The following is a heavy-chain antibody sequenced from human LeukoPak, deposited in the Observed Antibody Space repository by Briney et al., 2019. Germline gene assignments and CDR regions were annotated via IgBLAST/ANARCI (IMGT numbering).Heavy chain of an antibody. Sequence: QPGGSLRLSCAASGFTFSSYAMSWVRQAPGKGLEWVSAVSGSGGSTYYADSVKGRFTISRDNSKNTLYLQMNSLRDEDTAVYYCAKDLRGQIVVVPAATVWGYWGQGTLVTVSS. D-gene: IGHD2-2*01. V-gene: IGHV3-23*01. J-gene: IGHJ4*02. CDR2: VSGSGGST. CDR1: GFTFSSYA. CDR3: AKDLRGQIVVVPAATVWGY.